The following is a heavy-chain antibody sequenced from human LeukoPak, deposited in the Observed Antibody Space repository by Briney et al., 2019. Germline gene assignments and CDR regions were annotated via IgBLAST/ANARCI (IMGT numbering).Heavy chain of an antibody. CDR1: GFNFNNAW. V-gene: IGHV3-21*01. D-gene: IGHD6-19*01. J-gene: IGHJ4*02. CDR3: ARDPRDIAVAGTDNSDY. CDR2: ISSSSSYI. Sequence: PGGSLRLSCTTSGFNFNNAWMNWVRQAPGKGLEWVSSISSSSSYIYYADSVKGRFTISRDNAKNSLYLQMNSLRAEDTAVYYCARDPRDIAVAGTDNSDYWGQGTLVTVSS.